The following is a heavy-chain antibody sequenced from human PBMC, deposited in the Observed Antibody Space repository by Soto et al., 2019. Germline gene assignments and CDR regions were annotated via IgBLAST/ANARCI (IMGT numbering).Heavy chain of an antibody. CDR2: INHSGSA. CDR1: GESFSGHI. J-gene: IGHJ4*02. V-gene: IGHV4-34*01. CDR3: ARGLITGSHYSGGWYYFDS. D-gene: IGHD6-19*01. Sequence: QVQLQQSGAGLLKPSETLSLTCAVYGESFSGHIWTWIRQTPGKGLQWVGQINHSGSASYNPSLKSRGTISVHPSNSQFSLELSSVTAADTAVYYCARGLITGSHYSGGWYYFDSWGQGTQVTVSS.